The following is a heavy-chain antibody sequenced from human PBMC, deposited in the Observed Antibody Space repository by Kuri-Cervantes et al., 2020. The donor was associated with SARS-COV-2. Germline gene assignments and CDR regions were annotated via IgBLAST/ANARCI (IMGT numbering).Heavy chain of an antibody. CDR2: IKQDGSEK. D-gene: IGHD7-27*01. J-gene: IGHJ2*01. CDR1: GFLFNKYA. V-gene: IGHV3-7*01. Sequence: GESLKISCEGSGFLFNKYAMSWVRQAPGKGLEWVANIKQDGSEKYYVDSVKGRFTISRDNAKNSLYLQMNSLRAEDTAVYYCARDRNWGDWYFDLWGRGTLVTVSS. CDR3: ARDRNWGDWYFDL.